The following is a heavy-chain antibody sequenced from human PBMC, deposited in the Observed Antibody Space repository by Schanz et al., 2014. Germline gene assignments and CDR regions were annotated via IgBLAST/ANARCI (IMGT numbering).Heavy chain of an antibody. CDR3: ARFNSGSHSPPYYYYGMDV. D-gene: IGHD1-26*01. Sequence: QVLLVQSGAEVKQPGASVKVSCKASGYTFTAYFIHWVRQAPGQGLEWMGRIIPITGITNYAQKFQGRVTFTADKSTSTAYMELRSLTSDDTAVYYCARFNSGSHSPPYYYYGMDVWGQGTTVTVSS. CDR2: IIPITGIT. J-gene: IGHJ6*02. CDR1: GYTFTAYF. V-gene: IGHV1-69*09.